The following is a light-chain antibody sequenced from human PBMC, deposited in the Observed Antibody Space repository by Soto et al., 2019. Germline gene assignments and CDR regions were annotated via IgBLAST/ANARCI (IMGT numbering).Light chain of an antibody. V-gene: IGLV2-14*03. CDR3: VSYTGSLTWV. Sequence: QSVLTQPASVSGSPGQSITISCTGTNSDVGGYDYVSWYQQHPGRAPRLIIFDVSSRPSGVSGRFSGSKSGNTASLAISGLESDDEADYYCVSYTGSLTWVFGGGTKLTVL. CDR2: DVS. J-gene: IGLJ3*02. CDR1: NSDVGGYDY.